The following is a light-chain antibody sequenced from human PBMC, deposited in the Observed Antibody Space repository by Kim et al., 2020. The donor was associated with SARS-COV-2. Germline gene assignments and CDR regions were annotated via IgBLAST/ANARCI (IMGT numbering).Light chain of an antibody. CDR3: SSRDSTGDRCV. CDR1: SLRDSS. V-gene: IGLV3-19*01. Sequence: LGQTVRNTCQGDSLRDSSANWYQQKPGQAPVVVIFVKDNRPSGIPDRFSGSSSGNTASLTITGAQAEDEADYYCSSRDSTGDRCVFGGGTKVTVL. J-gene: IGLJ6*01. CDR2: VKD.